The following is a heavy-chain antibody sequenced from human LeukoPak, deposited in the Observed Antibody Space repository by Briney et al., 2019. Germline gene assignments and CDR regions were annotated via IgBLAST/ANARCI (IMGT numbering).Heavy chain of an antibody. CDR3: ARQGGSYYESAFDI. Sequence: GESLQISCQGSGYSFTNNWIGWVRQMPGKGLEWMGITYPGDSNTRYSPSFQGQVTISADKSISSAYLQWSSLKASDTAMYYCARQGGSYYESAFDIWGQGTMVTVSS. J-gene: IGHJ3*02. CDR2: TYPGDSNT. V-gene: IGHV5-51*01. D-gene: IGHD1-26*01. CDR1: GYSFTNNW.